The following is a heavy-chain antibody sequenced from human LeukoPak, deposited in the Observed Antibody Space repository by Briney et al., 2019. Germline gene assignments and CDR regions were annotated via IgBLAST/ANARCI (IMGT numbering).Heavy chain of an antibody. J-gene: IGHJ4*02. CDR1: GFTFSSYA. D-gene: IGHD3-10*01. V-gene: IGHV3-30*04. CDR3: ARGGPVLLWFEKYYFDY. Sequence: GRSLRLSCAASGFTFSSYAMHWVRQAPGKGLEGGAVISYDGSNKYYADSVKGRFTISRDNSKNTLYLQMNSLRAEDTAVYYCARGGPVLLWFEKYYFDYWGQGTLVTVSS. CDR2: ISYDGSNK.